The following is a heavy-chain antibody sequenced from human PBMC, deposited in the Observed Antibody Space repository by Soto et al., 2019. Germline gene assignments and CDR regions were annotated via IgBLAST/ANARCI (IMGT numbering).Heavy chain of an antibody. J-gene: IGHJ1*01. Sequence: VSLRLSCVASGFTYSNYWMAWVRQVPWKGLEWVAYMNPDGSQTFYVDSVKGRFTISRDNAKNSLYLQISSLRVEDTAVYYCAREPRVLAYWGQGTLVTVSS. V-gene: IGHV3-7*01. CDR2: MNPDGSQT. CDR3: AREPRVLAY. D-gene: IGHD3-3*01. CDR1: GFTYSNYW.